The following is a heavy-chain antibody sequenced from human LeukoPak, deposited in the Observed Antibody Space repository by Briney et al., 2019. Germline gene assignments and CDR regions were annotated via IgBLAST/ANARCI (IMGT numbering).Heavy chain of an antibody. CDR2: IYSDDTT. CDR1: GFTVSGNY. V-gene: IGHV3-53*01. D-gene: IGHD4-23*01. CDR3: ARRAGGYSHPYDY. Sequence: GGSLRLSCAVSGFTVSGNYMSWIRQAPGKGLEWVSLIYSDDTTLYANSVKGRFTISRDISKNTLYLQMSSLRAEDTAVYYCARRAGGYSHPYDYWGQGVLVTVSS. J-gene: IGHJ4*02.